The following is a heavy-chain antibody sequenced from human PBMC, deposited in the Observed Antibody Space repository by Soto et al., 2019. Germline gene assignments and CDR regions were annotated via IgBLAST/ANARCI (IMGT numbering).Heavy chain of an antibody. V-gene: IGHV2-5*02. Sequence: QITLKESGPTLVKPTQTLTLTCIFSGFSFSADGVGVGWIRQPPGKALEWLALIYWDDDTRYSPSLKSRLTSTTDTSKNQVVLTMTNMAPVDTATYYCAPAYGGTSWPNDAFDVWGQGTVVTVSS. J-gene: IGHJ3*01. CDR2: IYWDDDT. CDR3: APAYGGTSWPNDAFDV. CDR1: GFSFSADGVG. D-gene: IGHD2-2*01.